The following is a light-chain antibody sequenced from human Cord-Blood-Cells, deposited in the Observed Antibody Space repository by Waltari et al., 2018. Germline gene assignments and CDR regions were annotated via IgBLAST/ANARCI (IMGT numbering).Light chain of an antibody. J-gene: IGKJ4*01. CDR3: QQRSNWPLT. Sequence: EIVLTLSPATPSLCPGERAIRSCRASQSVSSYLAWYQQKPGQAPRLLIYDASNRATGIPARFSGSGSGTDFTLTISSLEPEDFAVYYCQQRSNWPLTFGGGTKVEIK. CDR2: DAS. V-gene: IGKV3-11*01. CDR1: QSVSSY.